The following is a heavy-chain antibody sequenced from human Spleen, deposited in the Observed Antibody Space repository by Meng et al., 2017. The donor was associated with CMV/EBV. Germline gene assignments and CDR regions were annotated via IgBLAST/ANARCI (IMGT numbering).Heavy chain of an antibody. CDR3: ARIERRRILKYCGSDCSTTDY. CDR2: ISGRGTGT. D-gene: IGHD2-21*02. V-gene: IGHV3-23*01. Sequence: YCMTWLRRDRGKGLEWVSVISGRGTGTYYADSVKGRFTISRDTSRNTVYLEMNSLRADDSAVYYCARIERRRILKYCGSDCSTTDYWGQGTLVTVSS. CDR1: YC. J-gene: IGHJ4*02.